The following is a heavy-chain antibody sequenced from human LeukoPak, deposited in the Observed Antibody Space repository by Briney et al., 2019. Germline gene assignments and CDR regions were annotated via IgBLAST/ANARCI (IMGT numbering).Heavy chain of an antibody. D-gene: IGHD3-10*01. J-gene: IGHJ4*02. V-gene: IGHV3-7*01. Sequence: GGSLRLSCAASGFTFSSYWMNWVRQAPGKGLEWVANIKPDGSEKYYVDSVKGRFTISRDNAKNSLYLHMNSLRAEDTAVYYCARDRGPNWWEVYAFDNWGQGTLVTVSS. CDR3: ARDRGPNWWEVYAFDN. CDR2: IKPDGSEK. CDR1: GFTFSSYW.